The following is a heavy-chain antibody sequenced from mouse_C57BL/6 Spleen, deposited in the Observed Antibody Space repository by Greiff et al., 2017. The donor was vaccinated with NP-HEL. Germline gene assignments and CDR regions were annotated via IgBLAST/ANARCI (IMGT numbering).Heavy chain of an antibody. J-gene: IGHJ2*01. CDR1: GFTFSDYY. CDR3: ARDLGNLDY. V-gene: IGHV5-16*01. CDR2: INYDGSST. D-gene: IGHD4-1*01. Sequence: DVKLVESEGGLVQPGSSMKLSCTASGFTFSDYYMAWVRQVPEKGLEWVANINYDGSSTYYLDSLKSRFIISRDNAKNILYLQMSSLKSEDTATYYCARDLGNLDYWGQGTTLTVSS.